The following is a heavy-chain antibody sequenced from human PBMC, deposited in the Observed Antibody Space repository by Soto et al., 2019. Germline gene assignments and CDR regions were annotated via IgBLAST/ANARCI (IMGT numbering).Heavy chain of an antibody. Sequence: ESLKISCQGFGYSLARYWFVWERQMPGKDVEWMGIIYPGDSDTRYSPSFQGQVTISADKSLRTAYLQWTSLKASDTASYYCARTRSFTLGFYYDGMDVWGQGTTVTVSS. CDR3: ARTRSFTLGFYYDGMDV. D-gene: IGHD6-6*01. J-gene: IGHJ6*02. V-gene: IGHV5-51*01. CDR1: GYSLARYW. CDR2: IYPGDSDT.